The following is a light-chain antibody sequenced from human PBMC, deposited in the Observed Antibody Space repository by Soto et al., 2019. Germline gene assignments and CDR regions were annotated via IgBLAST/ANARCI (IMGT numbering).Light chain of an antibody. CDR3: ETWDSNWV. J-gene: IGLJ3*02. CDR1: SGHSSYI. CDR2: LEGSGSY. V-gene: IGLV4-60*02. Sequence: QSVLTQSSSASASLGSSVKLTCTLSSGHSSYIIAWHQQQPGKAPRYLMKLEGSGSYNKGSGVPDRFSGSSSGADRYLTISNLPFEDEADYYCETWDSNWVFGGGTKLTVL.